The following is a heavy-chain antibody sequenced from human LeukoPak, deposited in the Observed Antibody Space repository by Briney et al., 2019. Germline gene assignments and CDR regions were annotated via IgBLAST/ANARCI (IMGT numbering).Heavy chain of an antibody. J-gene: IGHJ4*02. CDR1: GGTFSSYA. CDR3: ARERTAMTVFDY. V-gene: IGHV1-69*04. Sequence: RATVKVSCKASGGTFSSYAISWVRQAPGQGLEWMGRIIPILGIANYAQKFQGRVTITADKSTSTAYMELSSLRSEDTAVYYCARERTAMTVFDYWGQGTLVTVS. D-gene: IGHD5-18*01. CDR2: IIPILGIA.